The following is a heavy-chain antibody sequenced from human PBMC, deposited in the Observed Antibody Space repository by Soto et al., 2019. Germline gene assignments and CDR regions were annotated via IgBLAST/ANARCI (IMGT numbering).Heavy chain of an antibody. J-gene: IGHJ6*02. CDR3: AREVPAADHNYYYGMDV. CDR1: GYTFTSYY. D-gene: IGHD2-2*01. CDR2: INPSGGST. Sequence: ASVKVSCKASGYTFTSYYMHWVRQAPGQGLEWMGIINPSGGSTSYAQKFQGRVTMTRDTSTSTVYMELSSLRSEDTAVYYCAREVPAADHNYYYGMDVWGHGTTVTVSS. V-gene: IGHV1-46*01.